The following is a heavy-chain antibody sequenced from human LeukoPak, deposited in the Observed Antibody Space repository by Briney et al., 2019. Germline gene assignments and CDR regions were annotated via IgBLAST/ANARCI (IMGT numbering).Heavy chain of an antibody. D-gene: IGHD5-12*01. CDR3: ARDSDIVATMIRPNSHYYGMDV. CDR2: IYYSGNT. Sequence: SSETLSLTCTVSGGSVSSPKYYWTWIRQPPGKGLEWIGNIYYSGNTNYNPSLQSRITISLDMSKKQCFLRLNSVTAADTAVYYCARDSDIVATMIRPNSHYYGMDVWGQGTTVIVS. J-gene: IGHJ6*02. CDR1: GGSVSSPKYY. V-gene: IGHV4-61*01.